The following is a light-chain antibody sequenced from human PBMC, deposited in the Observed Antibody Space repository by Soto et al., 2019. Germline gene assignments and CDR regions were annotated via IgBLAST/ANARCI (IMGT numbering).Light chain of an antibody. J-gene: IGLJ1*01. CDR2: INS. CDR1: SSNIGAGYD. V-gene: IGLV1-40*01. Sequence: QAVVTQSPSVSGAPGQRVTISCTGSSSNIGAGYDVHWYQQLPGAAPRLLIYINSIRPSGVPDRFSGSKSGTSASLAITGLQAEDEADYYCQSYDSSLSGYVFGTGTKVTVL. CDR3: QSYDSSLSGYV.